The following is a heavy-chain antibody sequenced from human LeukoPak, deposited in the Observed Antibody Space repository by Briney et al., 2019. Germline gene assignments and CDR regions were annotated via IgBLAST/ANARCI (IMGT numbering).Heavy chain of an antibody. Sequence: GGSLRLSCAASGFTFSSYWMSWVRQAPGKGLEWVANIKQDGSEKYYVDSVEGRFTISRDNAKNSLYLQMNSLRAEDTAVYYCARVYYDSSGYYFHSPYYFDYWGQGTLVTVSS. V-gene: IGHV3-7*01. CDR3: ARVYYDSSGYYFHSPYYFDY. J-gene: IGHJ4*02. CDR2: IKQDGSEK. D-gene: IGHD3-22*01. CDR1: GFTFSSYW.